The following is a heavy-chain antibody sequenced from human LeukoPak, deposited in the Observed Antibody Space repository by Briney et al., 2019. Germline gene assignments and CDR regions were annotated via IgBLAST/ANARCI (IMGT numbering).Heavy chain of an antibody. Sequence: AASVKVSCKASGGTFSSYAISWVRQAPGQGLEWMGRIIPILGIANYAQKFQGRVTVTADKSTSTACMELSSLRSEDTAVYYCARVTGSYVDDAFDIWGQGTMVTVSS. CDR3: ARVTGSYVDDAFDI. D-gene: IGHD1-26*01. CDR1: GGTFSSYA. CDR2: IIPILGIA. J-gene: IGHJ3*02. V-gene: IGHV1-69*04.